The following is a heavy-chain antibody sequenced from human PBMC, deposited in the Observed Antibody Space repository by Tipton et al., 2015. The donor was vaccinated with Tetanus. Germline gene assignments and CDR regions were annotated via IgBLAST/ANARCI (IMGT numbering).Heavy chain of an antibody. CDR2: IYYSGTT. CDR3: ALQTDNWFDP. Sequence: TLSLTCSVSRGSINSGTFYWAWLRQPPGKGLQWIGNIYYSGTTYYNSSLESRVTIALDPSKNQFSLRLTSVTAADTAVYYCALQTDNWFDPWGQGSLVIVSS. CDR1: RGSINSGTFY. J-gene: IGHJ5*02. V-gene: IGHV4-39*01.